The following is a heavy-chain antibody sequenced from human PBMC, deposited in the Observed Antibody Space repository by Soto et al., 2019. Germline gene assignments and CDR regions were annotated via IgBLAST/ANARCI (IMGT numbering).Heavy chain of an antibody. J-gene: IGHJ6*02. V-gene: IGHV5-10-1*01. Sequence: PGESLKISCKGSGYSFANYWISWVRQMPGKGLEWMGRIDPSDSYTNYSPSFQGHVTISADNSISTAYMQWKRRKASDTAMYYCASITYTSATRNRMEVGGRGTTVTVSS. CDR3: ASITYTSATRNRMEV. D-gene: IGHD1-20*01. CDR1: GYSFANYW. CDR2: IDPSDSYT.